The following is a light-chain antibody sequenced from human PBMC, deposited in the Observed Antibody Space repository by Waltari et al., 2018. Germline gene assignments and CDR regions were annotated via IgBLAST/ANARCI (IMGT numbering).Light chain of an antibody. CDR2: LGS. V-gene: IGKV2-28*01. Sequence: DVVLTQSPLSLPVTPGEPASISCRSSQSLLHSSGYNYLDWYLQKPGQSPQLLIYLGSSRASVFPDRLTGSGSGTDFTLRITRVEAEDVGLYYCMQALHSITFGQGTRLEIK. CDR1: QSLLHSSGYNY. J-gene: IGKJ5*01. CDR3: MQALHSIT.